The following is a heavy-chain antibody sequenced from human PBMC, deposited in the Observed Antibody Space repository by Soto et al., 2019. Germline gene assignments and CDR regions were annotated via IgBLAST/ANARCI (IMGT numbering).Heavy chain of an antibody. J-gene: IGHJ4*02. V-gene: IGHV1-3*01. CDR2: INAGNGNT. CDR3: ARDVAAADY. CDR1: GYTFTNYA. D-gene: IGHD6-13*01. Sequence: ASVKVSCKASGYTFTNYAMLWVRQAPGQRLEWMGWINAGNGNTKYSQKLQGRVTITRDTSASTAYMELSSLRSENTAVYYCARDVAAADYWGQGTLVTVSS.